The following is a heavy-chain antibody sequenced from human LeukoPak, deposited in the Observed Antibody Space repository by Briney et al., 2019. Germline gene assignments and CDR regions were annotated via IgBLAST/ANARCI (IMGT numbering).Heavy chain of an antibody. Sequence: GRSLRLSCAASGVTFSSYAMSWVRQAPGKGLEWVSAISGSGGSTYYADSVKGRFTISRDNSKNTLYLQMNSLRAEDTAVYYCAKAGRELHFDYWGQGPLVTVSS. CDR2: ISGSGGST. CDR1: GVTFSSYA. D-gene: IGHD1-26*01. V-gene: IGHV3-23*01. CDR3: AKAGRELHFDY. J-gene: IGHJ4*02.